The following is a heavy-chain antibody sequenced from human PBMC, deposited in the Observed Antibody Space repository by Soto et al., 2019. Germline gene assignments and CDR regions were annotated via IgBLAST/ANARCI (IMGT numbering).Heavy chain of an antibody. CDR3: ANLWRDGYNLGQDYNGMDV. J-gene: IGHJ6*02. CDR2: IWYDGSLQ. V-gene: IGHV3-33*06. Sequence: QVQMVESGGGVVQPGRSLRLSCAASVFSFENYGMHWVRQAPGRGLEWVAIIWYDGSLQYYAAAVKGRFTISRDNSKNTLYLEMTSLRAEDTAVYYWANLWRDGYNLGQDYNGMDVWGQGTTVIVSS. D-gene: IGHD5-12*01. CDR1: VFSFENYG.